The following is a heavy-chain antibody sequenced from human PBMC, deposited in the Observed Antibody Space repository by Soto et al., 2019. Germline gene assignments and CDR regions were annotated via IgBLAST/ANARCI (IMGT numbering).Heavy chain of an antibody. CDR2: IYYSGNT. V-gene: IGHV4-59*12. CDR3: ARSGSIDY. Sequence: SETMDLTCTVPGDYINSYYGSWIRQPPGKGLEWIAYIYYSGNTNYNPSLKSRVTISVDTSKNTVYLQMNSLRPEDTAVYYCARSGSIDYWGRGTLVTVSS. CDR1: GDYINSYY. J-gene: IGHJ4*02.